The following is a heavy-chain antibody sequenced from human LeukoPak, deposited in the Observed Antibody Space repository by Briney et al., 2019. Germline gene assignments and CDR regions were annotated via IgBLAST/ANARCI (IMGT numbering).Heavy chain of an antibody. J-gene: IGHJ4*02. Sequence: GGSLRLSCAASGFTFSSYAMSWVRQAPGMGLEWVSGISGSGGSTYSADSLKGRFTISRDNSKNTLYLQMNSLRAEDTAVYYCARDLGRQWLAGFDYWGQGTLVTVSS. CDR3: ARDLGRQWLAGFDY. D-gene: IGHD6-19*01. V-gene: IGHV3-23*01. CDR1: GFTFSSYA. CDR2: ISGSGGST.